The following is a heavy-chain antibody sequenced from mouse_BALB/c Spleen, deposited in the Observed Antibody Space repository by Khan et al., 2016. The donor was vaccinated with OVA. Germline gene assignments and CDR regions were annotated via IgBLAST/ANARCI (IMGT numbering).Heavy chain of an antibody. J-gene: IGHJ3*01. CDR2: IIPTNDYN. V-gene: IGHV1-4*01. CDR3: AREGAYYRSDGWFAY. D-gene: IGHD2-14*01. CDR1: GYTFTTYT. Sequence: VELVESGAELARPGASVKMSCKASGYTFTTYTIHWVKQRPGQGLEWIGYIIPTNDYNNYNQKFKDRATLTADKSSSTAYMQLSSLTSEDSAVYYCAREGAYYRSDGWFAYWGQGTLVTVSA.